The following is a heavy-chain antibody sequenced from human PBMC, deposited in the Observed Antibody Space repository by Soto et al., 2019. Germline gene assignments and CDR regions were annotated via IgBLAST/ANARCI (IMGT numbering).Heavy chain of an antibody. CDR2: IFYNGTT. CDR3: ARGGGVYYYGMDV. CDR1: GVSVSGSSC. Sequence: SETLSLTCTVSGVSVSGSSCWTWIRQAPGKGLEWIGCIFYNGTTNYNPSLRSPVTISVDTSKNQFSLKLSSVTAADTAVYYCARGGGVYYYGMDVWGQGTTVTVSS. J-gene: IGHJ6*02. V-gene: IGHV4-61*01. D-gene: IGHD3-10*01.